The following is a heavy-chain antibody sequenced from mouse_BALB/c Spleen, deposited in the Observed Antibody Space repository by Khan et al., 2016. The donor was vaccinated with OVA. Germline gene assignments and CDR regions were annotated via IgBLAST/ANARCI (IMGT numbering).Heavy chain of an antibody. D-gene: IGHD2-1*01. J-gene: IGHJ3*01. CDR1: GYTFTNYG. CDR3: AISNGNYWFAY. CDR2: INTYTGEP. V-gene: IGHV9-3-1*01. Sequence: QIQLVQSGPELKKPGETVKISCKASGYTFTNYGMNWVKQAPGKGLQWMGWINTYTGEPTSDDDFKGRFAFSLETSASTAYLQLNNLKNEDTATYCCAISNGNYWFAYWGQGTLVTVSA.